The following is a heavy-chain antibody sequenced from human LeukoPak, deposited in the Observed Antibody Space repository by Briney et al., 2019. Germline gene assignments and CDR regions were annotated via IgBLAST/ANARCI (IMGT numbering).Heavy chain of an antibody. CDR2: IIPIFGTA. Sequence: GASVRVSCKASGGTFSSYAISWVRQAPGQGLEWMGGIIPIFGTANYAQKFQGRVTITADESTSTAYMELRSLRSDDTAVYYCARDHVYFDWLTGFSEDAFDIWGQGTMATVSS. CDR1: GGTFSSYA. D-gene: IGHD3-9*01. V-gene: IGHV1-69*13. J-gene: IGHJ3*02. CDR3: ARDHVYFDWLTGFSEDAFDI.